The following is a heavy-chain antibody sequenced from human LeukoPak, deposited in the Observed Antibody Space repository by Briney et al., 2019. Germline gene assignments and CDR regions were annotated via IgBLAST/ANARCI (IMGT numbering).Heavy chain of an antibody. CDR3: ARWGIYGSGTYYYYGMDV. Sequence: ASVKVSCKASGYTFTSYDINWVRQATGQGLEWMGWMNPSSGNTGYAQKFQGRVTMTRNTSISTAYMELSSLRSEDTAVYYCARWGIYGSGTYYYYGMDVWGQGTTVTVSS. D-gene: IGHD3-10*01. J-gene: IGHJ6*02. V-gene: IGHV1-8*01. CDR2: MNPSSGNT. CDR1: GYTFTSYD.